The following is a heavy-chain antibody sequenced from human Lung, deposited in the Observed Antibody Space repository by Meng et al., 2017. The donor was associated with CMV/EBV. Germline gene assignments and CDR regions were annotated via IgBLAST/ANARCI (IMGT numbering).Heavy chain of an antibody. Sequence: GSLRLXXTVSGGSISSYYWSWIRQPPGKGLEWIGYIYYSGSTNYNPSLKSRVTISVDTSKNQFSLKLSSVTAADTAVYYCARDSRSGLEYFQHWGQGTLVTGAS. CDR2: IYYSGST. J-gene: IGHJ1*01. V-gene: IGHV4-59*01. CDR1: GGSISSYY. CDR3: ARDSRSGLEYFQH. D-gene: IGHD1-14*01.